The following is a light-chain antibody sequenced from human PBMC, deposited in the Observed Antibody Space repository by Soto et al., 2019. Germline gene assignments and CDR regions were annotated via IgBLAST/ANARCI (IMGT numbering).Light chain of an antibody. CDR2: FND. J-gene: IGLJ3*02. Sequence: QAVLTQPPSLSGLPGQTVTISCSGTSSSIGNNAVTWYQMVPGKPPKLLVYFNDVLPAGISDRFSASKSATSASLAISGLQSEDEADYYCATWDDSLNGHVFGGGTKLTVL. CDR1: SSSIGNNA. V-gene: IGLV1-36*01. CDR3: ATWDDSLNGHV.